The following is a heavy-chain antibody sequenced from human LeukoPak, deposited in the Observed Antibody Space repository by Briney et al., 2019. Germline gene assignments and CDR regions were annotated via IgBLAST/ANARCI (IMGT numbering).Heavy chain of an antibody. CDR3: ARGSYSGSYYWFDP. CDR2: IYYSGST. Sequence: SETLSLTCTVSGGSISSGGYNWSWIRQHPGKGLEWIGYIYYSGSTYYNPSLKSRVTISVDTSKNQFSLKLSSVTAADTAVYYCARGSYSGSYYWFDPWGQGTLVTVSS. CDR1: GGSISSGGYN. D-gene: IGHD1-26*01. V-gene: IGHV4-31*03. J-gene: IGHJ5*02.